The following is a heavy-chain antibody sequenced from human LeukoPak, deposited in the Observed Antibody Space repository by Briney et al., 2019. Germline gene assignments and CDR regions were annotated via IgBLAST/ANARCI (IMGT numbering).Heavy chain of an antibody. V-gene: IGHV3-21*01. CDR2: ISSSSSYI. J-gene: IGHJ4*02. Sequence: GGSLRLSCAASGFTFSSYSMNWVGQAPGKGLEWVSSISSSSSYIYYADSVKGRFTISRDNAKNSLYLQMNSLRAEDTAVYYCARDPVYCSGCSCWNNALDYWGQGTLVTVSS. CDR1: GFTFSSYS. CDR3: ARDPVYCSGCSCWNNALDY. D-gene: IGHD2-15*01.